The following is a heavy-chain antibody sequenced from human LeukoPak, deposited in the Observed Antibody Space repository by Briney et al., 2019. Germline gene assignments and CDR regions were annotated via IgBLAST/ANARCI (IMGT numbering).Heavy chain of an antibody. Sequence: GGSLRLSCAVSGFTFSSYWMSWVRQAPRRGLEWVAVIWYDGSNKYYADSVKGRFTISRDNSKDTLYLQMNSLRAEDTAVYYCASGGDYGDYRSFDYWGQGTLVTVSS. D-gene: IGHD4-17*01. J-gene: IGHJ4*02. CDR1: GFTFSSYW. V-gene: IGHV3-33*08. CDR2: IWYDGSNK. CDR3: ASGGDYGDYRSFDY.